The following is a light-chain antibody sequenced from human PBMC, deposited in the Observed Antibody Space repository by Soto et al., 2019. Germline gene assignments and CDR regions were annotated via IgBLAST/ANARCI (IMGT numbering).Light chain of an antibody. J-gene: IGLJ2*01. CDR3: AAWDDTQRGLV. CDR2: RAD. Sequence: QPVLTQPPSASGAPGQTVTISCSGRSSNIGSNYVYWYPQLPETAPRLLLYRADQRPSGIPDRFSGSKSGPSASLAISGLRSEDEADYYYAAWDDTQRGLVFGRGTKLTVL. V-gene: IGLV1-47*01. CDR1: SSNIGSNY.